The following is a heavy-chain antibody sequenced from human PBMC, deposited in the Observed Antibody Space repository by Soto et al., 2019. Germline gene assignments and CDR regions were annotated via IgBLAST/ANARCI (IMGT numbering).Heavy chain of an antibody. CDR2: ISFDGTNK. CDR1: GFSFRNSA. D-gene: IGHD4-4*01. J-gene: IGHJ5*02. CDR3: ARDVSPHSNPSWFDP. V-gene: IGHV3-30*04. Sequence: QVQLVESGGGVVQPGRSLRLSCAASGFSFRNSAMHWVRQAPGKGLEWVAMISFDGTNKYYADSVRGRLTISRDNPKNTLYLQINSLRAQDTAVYFCARDVSPHSNPSWFDPWGQGTLVTVSS.